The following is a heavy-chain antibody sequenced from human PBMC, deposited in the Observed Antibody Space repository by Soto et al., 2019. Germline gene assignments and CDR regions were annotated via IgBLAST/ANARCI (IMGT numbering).Heavy chain of an antibody. Sequence: QVQLVQSGAEVKKPGSSVKVSCKASGGTFSSYAISWVRQAPGQGLEWMGGIIPIFGTANYAQKFQGRVTISADESTSTAYMELSSLRSEDTAVYYCARDRPEQLVRLYGMDVWGQGTTVTVSS. CDR3: ARDRPEQLVRLYGMDV. J-gene: IGHJ6*02. V-gene: IGHV1-69*01. CDR1: GGTFSSYA. D-gene: IGHD6-6*01. CDR2: IIPIFGTA.